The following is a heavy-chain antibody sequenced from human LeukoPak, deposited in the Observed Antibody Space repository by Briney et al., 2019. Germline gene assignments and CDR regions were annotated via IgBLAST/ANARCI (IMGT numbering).Heavy chain of an antibody. V-gene: IGHV4-39*07. CDR3: ARLTVVPNLTDY. D-gene: IGHD4-23*01. CDR1: GGSISSSSYY. CDR2: IYYSGST. Sequence: SETLSLTCTVSGGSISSSSYYWGWIRQPPGKGLEWIGSIYYSGSTYYNPSLKSRVTISVDTSKNQFSLKLSSVTAADTAVYYCARLTVVPNLTDYWGQGTLVTVSS. J-gene: IGHJ4*02.